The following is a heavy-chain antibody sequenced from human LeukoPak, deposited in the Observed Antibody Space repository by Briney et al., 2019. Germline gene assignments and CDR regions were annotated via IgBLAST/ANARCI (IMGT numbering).Heavy chain of an antibody. CDR1: GYTFTGYY. CDR2: IIPIFGTA. CDR3: ASWVEGDIDY. V-gene: IGHV1-69*13. D-gene: IGHD5-24*01. J-gene: IGHJ4*02. Sequence: SVKVSCKASGYTFTGYYMHWVRQAPGEGLEWIGGIIPIFGTANYAQKFQGRVTITAEESTSTDSMELSRLRSEDTAVYYCASWVEGDIDYWGQGTLVTVSS.